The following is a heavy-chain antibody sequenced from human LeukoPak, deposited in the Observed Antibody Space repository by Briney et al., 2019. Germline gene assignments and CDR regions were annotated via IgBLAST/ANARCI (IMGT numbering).Heavy chain of an antibody. D-gene: IGHD6-19*01. CDR1: GFTFSSYG. CDR3: ARDIATIAVGYFDY. Sequence: PGRSLRLSCAASGFTFSSYGMHWVRQAPGKGLEWVAVIWYDGSNKYYADSVKGRFTISRDNSKNTLYLQMNSLRAEDTAVYYCARDIATIAVGYFDYWGQGTLVTVSS. CDR2: IWYDGSNK. V-gene: IGHV3-33*01. J-gene: IGHJ4*02.